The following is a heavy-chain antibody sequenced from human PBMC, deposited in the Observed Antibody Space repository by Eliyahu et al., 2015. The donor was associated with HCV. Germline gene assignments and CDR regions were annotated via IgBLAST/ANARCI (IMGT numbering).Heavy chain of an antibody. Sequence: QVQLQQWGAGLLKPSETLSLTCAVYGGSFSGYYWSWIRQPPGKGLEWIGEIQPWWNTPTTTPLKSRVTISVDTSKNQFSLKLSSVTAADTAVYYCARAHFSIAAAGTHFQHWGQGTLVTVSS. D-gene: IGHD6-13*01. J-gene: IGHJ1*01. V-gene: IGHV4-34*01. CDR3: ARAHFSIAAAGTHFQH. CDR1: GGSFSGYY. CDR2: IQPWWNTP.